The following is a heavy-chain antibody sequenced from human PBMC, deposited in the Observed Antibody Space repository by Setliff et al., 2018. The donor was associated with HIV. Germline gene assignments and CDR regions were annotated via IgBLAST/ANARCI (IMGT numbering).Heavy chain of an antibody. J-gene: IGHJ3*02. D-gene: IGHD3-22*01. CDR1: GYTFTAYG. V-gene: IGHV1-18*04. CDR2: MSAYSGDT. Sequence: ASVKVSCKASGYTFTAYGITWVRQAPGQGLEWMGWMSAYSGDTKYAQKIQGRVNMTRDTSTDTAYVELRSLRFDDTALYYCVRGYYYDKTGYGTFDIWGQGTVATVSS. CDR3: VRGYYYDKTGYGTFDI.